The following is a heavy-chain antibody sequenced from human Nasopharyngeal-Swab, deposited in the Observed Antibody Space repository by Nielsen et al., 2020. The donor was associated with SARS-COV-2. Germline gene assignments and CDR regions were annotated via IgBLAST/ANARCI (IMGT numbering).Heavy chain of an antibody. V-gene: IGHV4-59*01. Sequence: SETLSLTCTVSGGSISSYYWSWIRQPPGKGLEWIGYLYHSGSTNYNPSLKSRVTISVDTSKNQFSLKLSSVTAADKAVYYCAREFGDTFDDWGQGTLVTVSS. CDR1: GGSISSYY. J-gene: IGHJ4*02. CDR3: AREFGDTFDD. CDR2: LYHSGST. D-gene: IGHD2-21*01.